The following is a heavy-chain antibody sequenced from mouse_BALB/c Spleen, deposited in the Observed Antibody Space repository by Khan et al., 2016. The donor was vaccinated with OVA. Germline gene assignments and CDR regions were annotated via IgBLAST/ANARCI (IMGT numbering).Heavy chain of an antibody. CDR1: GYTFTDYL. CDR3: ARAGYGGCAY. CDR2: IYPGSGYI. V-gene: IGHV1-81*01. J-gene: IGHJ3*01. D-gene: IGHD3-2*02. Sequence: VQLQESGPELVKPGASVKMSCKASGYTFTDYLLSWVKQRTGQGLEWIGEIYPGSGYIYYNEKFKGKATLTSDKSSNTTYMQLSSLTSEDSAVYCCARAGYGGCAYWGQGTLVTVSA.